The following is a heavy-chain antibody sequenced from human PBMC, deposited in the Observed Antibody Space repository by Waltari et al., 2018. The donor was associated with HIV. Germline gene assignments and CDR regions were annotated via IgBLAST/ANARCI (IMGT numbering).Heavy chain of an antibody. CDR2: ISWNSGSI. J-gene: IGHJ5*02. Sequence: EVQLVESGGGLVQPGRSPRPSGAASGFTFEDYAMHWVRQPPGKGLEWVSGISWNSGSIDYADSVKGRFTISRDNTKNSLYLQMNSVRAEDTALYYCAKDRGPFIAVAGTWGQGTLVTVSS. CDR1: GFTFEDYA. V-gene: IGHV3-9*01. CDR3: AKDRGPFIAVAGT. D-gene: IGHD6-19*01.